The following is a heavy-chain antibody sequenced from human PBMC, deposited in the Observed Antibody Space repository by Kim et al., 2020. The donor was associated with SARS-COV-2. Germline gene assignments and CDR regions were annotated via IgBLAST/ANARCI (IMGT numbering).Heavy chain of an antibody. Sequence: GGSLRLSCAASGFTFSNAWMSWVRQAPGKGLEWVGRIKSKTDGGTTDYAAPVKGRFTISRDDSKNTLYLQMNSLKTEDTAVYYCTTDPITMVRGVSFSYYYGMDVWGQGTTVTVSS. CDR3: TTDPITMVRGVSFSYYYGMDV. V-gene: IGHV3-15*01. CDR2: IKSKTDGGTT. CDR1: GFTFSNAW. D-gene: IGHD3-10*01. J-gene: IGHJ6*02.